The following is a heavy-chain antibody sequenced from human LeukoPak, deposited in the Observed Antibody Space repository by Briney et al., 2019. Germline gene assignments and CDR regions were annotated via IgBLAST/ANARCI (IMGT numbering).Heavy chain of an antibody. J-gene: IGHJ6*03. CDR2: ISSSSGTI. CDR1: GFTFSTYD. Sequence: GGSLRLSCAASGFTFSTYDMTWVRQAPGEGLEWVSYISSSSGTIYYADSVKDRFTISRDNAKNSLFLQMNSLRAEDTAVYYCARGGIPTEGYFYYYLDVWGKGTAVTVSS. V-gene: IGHV3-48*04. D-gene: IGHD1-1*01. CDR3: ARGGIPTEGYFYYYLDV.